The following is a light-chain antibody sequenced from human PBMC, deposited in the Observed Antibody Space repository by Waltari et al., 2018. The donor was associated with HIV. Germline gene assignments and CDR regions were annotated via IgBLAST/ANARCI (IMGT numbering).Light chain of an antibody. CDR1: QTISSS. V-gene: IGKV1-5*03. CDR2: KAS. J-gene: IGKJ2*01. CDR3: QQYSAFPFT. Sequence: DIEMTQSPSTLPLSLGDRVTITCRASQTISSSFAWYQQRPGTAPKLLIYKASSLEDGVPSRFSGSGSGTEFTLTISSLQPDDIAVYFCQQYSAFPFTFGQGTKLEI.